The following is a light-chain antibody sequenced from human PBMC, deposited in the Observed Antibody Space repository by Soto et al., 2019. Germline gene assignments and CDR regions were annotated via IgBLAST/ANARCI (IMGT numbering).Light chain of an antibody. CDR3: QQYGSSPLT. CDR2: GAS. CDR1: QSVSSSY. V-gene: IGKV3-20*01. J-gene: IGKJ4*01. Sequence: EIVSTQSPCTLYFSPWHTATPYCSASQSVSSSYLAWYQQKPGQAPRLLIYGASSRATGIPDRFSGSGSGTDFTLTISRLEPEDFAVYYCQQYGSSPLTFGGGTKVDIK.